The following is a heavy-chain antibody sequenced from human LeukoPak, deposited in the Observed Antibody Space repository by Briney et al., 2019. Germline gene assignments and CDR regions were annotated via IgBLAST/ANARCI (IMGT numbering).Heavy chain of an antibody. Sequence: GGSLRLSCAASGFIFSNYWMSWVRQAPGKGLEGVANIKQDGSEKYYVDSVKGRFTISRDNAKNSLYLQMNSLRAEDTAVYYCATRGIAAAARLVDYWGQGTLVTVSS. CDR1: GFIFSNYW. J-gene: IGHJ4*02. CDR2: IKQDGSEK. V-gene: IGHV3-7*01. CDR3: ATRGIAAAARLVDY. D-gene: IGHD6-13*01.